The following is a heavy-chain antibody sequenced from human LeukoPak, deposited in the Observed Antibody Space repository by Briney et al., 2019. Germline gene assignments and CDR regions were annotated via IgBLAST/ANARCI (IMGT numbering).Heavy chain of an antibody. J-gene: IGHJ4*02. CDR3: ARGRRRFGGTYYFDY. CDR2: IIPIFGTA. CDR1: GGTFSSYA. Sequence: VASVKVSCKASGGTFSSYAISWVRQAPGQGLEWMGGIIPIFGTANYAQKFQGRVTITADKSTSTAYMELSSLRSEDTAVYYCARGRRRFGGTYYFDYWGQGTLVTVSS. D-gene: IGHD3-10*01. V-gene: IGHV1-69*06.